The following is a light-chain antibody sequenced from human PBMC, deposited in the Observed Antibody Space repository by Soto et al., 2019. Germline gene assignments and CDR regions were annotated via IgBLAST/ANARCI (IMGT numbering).Light chain of an antibody. V-gene: IGKV1-5*01. CDR1: QSISSW. J-gene: IGKJ1*01. CDR3: QQYNSYSLT. Sequence: DIQMTQSPSPLSASVGDRVTITCRASQSISSWLAWYQQKPGKAPKLLIYDASSLESGVPSRFGGSGSGTEFTLTISSLQPDDFATYYCQQYNSYSLTSGQGTKVDIK. CDR2: DAS.